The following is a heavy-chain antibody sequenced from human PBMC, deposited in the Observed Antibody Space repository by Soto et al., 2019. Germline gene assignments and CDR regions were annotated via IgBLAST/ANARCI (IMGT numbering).Heavy chain of an antibody. V-gene: IGHV3-23*01. D-gene: IGHD1-26*01. Sequence: LRLSCAASGFTFSSYAMSWVRQAPGKGLEWVSAISGSGGSTYYADSVKGRFTISRDNSKNTLYLQMNSLRAEDTAVYYCAKRVLVGGSYHFDYWGQGTLVTVSS. CDR2: ISGSGGST. CDR3: AKRVLVGGSYHFDY. CDR1: GFTFSSYA. J-gene: IGHJ4*02.